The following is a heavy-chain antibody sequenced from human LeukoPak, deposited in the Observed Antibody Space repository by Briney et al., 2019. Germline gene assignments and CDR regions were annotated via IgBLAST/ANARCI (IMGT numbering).Heavy chain of an antibody. V-gene: IGHV4-39*07. CDR3: AKSSGAGALFEY. Sequence: PSETLSLTCTVSGGSISSSSYYWGWIRQPPGKGLEWIGSIYYSGSTYYNPSLKSRVTISVDTSKNQFSLKLSSVTAADTAVYYCAKSSGAGALFEYWGQGTLVTVSS. CDR1: GGSISSSSYY. J-gene: IGHJ4*02. CDR2: IYYSGST. D-gene: IGHD1-26*01.